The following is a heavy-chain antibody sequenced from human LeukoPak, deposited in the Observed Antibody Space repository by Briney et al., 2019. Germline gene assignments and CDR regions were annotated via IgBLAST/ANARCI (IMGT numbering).Heavy chain of an antibody. CDR2: ISSISSTI. V-gene: IGHV3-48*01. CDR3: ARANVDIVATIYYYYYYMDV. Sequence: GGPLRLSCAASGFTFRSYSMNWVRQAPGKGLEGVSYISSISSTIYYADSVKGRFTISRDNANDSLYLQMNILRAEDTAVYYCARANVDIVATIYYYYYYMDVWGKGTTVTVSS. D-gene: IGHD5-12*01. J-gene: IGHJ6*03. CDR1: GFTFRSYS.